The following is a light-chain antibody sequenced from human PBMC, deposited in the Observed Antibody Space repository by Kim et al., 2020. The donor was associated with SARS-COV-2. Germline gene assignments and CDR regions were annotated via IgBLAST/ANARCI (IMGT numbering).Light chain of an antibody. CDR1: QNVRKY. CDR2: DAN. CDR3: QQRSDWPLT. V-gene: IGKV3-11*01. Sequence: LSPGERATLSCRASQNVRKYLVWYQQKPGQAPSLLIYDANNRATGVPARFSGSGFATDFTLTISSLEPEDFAVYYCQQRSDWPLTFGGGTKVEIK. J-gene: IGKJ4*01.